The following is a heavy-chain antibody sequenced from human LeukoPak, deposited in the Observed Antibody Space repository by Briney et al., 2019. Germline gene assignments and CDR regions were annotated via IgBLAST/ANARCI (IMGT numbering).Heavy chain of an antibody. CDR1: GHIFIDYY. Sequence: ASVKVSCKASGHIFIDYYMHWVRQAPGQGLEWMGWMNVDSGGTKYAQKFQGRVTMTRDTSVSTAFMDLTRLTSDDTAVYYCARDSKVTGTSFDYWGQGTLVTVSS. V-gene: IGHV1-2*02. CDR2: MNVDSGGT. J-gene: IGHJ4*02. CDR3: ARDSKVTGTSFDY. D-gene: IGHD2-21*02.